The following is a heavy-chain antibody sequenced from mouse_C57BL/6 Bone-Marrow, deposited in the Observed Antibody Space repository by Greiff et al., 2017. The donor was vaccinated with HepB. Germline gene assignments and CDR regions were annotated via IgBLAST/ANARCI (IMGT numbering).Heavy chain of an antibody. CDR2: IWTGGGT. CDR3: ARNYYVSSYVDYFDY. Sequence: VMLVESGPGLVAPSQSLSITCTVSGFSLTSYAISWVRQPPGKGLEWLGVIWTGGGTNYNSALKSRLSISKDNSKSQVFLKMNSLQTDDTARYYCARNYYVSSYVDYFDYWGQGTTLTVSS. V-gene: IGHV2-9-1*01. J-gene: IGHJ2*01. CDR1: GFSLTSYA. D-gene: IGHD1-1*01.